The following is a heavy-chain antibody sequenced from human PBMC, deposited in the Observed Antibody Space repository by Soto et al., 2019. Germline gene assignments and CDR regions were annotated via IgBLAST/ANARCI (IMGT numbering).Heavy chain of an antibody. Sequence: PGESLKISCRTSGYRFTSYWIAWVRQMPGKGLEWMGIIFPSGSDTRYSPSFQGQVTISADRSTSTVFLQWASLKASDTAVYFCASKDKSGYFNWFDPWGQGTLVTVSS. D-gene: IGHD3-22*01. CDR2: IFPSGSDT. CDR3: ASKDKSGYFNWFDP. J-gene: IGHJ5*02. CDR1: GYRFTSYW. V-gene: IGHV5-51*01.